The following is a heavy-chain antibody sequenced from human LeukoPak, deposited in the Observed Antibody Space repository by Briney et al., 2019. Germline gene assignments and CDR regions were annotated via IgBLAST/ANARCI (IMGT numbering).Heavy chain of an antibody. CDR3: ARQRDYNILTGYEFDP. V-gene: IGHV5-51*01. Sequence: GESLKISCKGSGYSFTSYWIGWVRQIPGKGLEWMGIIHPADSDIRYSPSFQGQVPISADKSISTAYLQWSSLKASDTAMYYCARQRDYNILTGYEFDPWGQGTLVTVSS. CDR1: GYSFTSYW. J-gene: IGHJ5*02. CDR2: IHPADSDI. D-gene: IGHD3-9*01.